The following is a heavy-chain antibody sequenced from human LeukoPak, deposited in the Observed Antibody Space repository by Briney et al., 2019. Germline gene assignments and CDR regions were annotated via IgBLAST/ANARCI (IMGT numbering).Heavy chain of an antibody. Sequence: GGSLRLSCAASGFTVSSNYMSWVRQAPGKGLEWVSVIYSGGSTYYADSVKGRFTISRDNSKNTLYLQMNSLRAEVTAVYYCARARTYYYDSSGYVYYYYGMDVWGQGTTVTVSS. CDR2: IYSGGST. CDR1: GFTVSSNY. CDR3: ARARTYYYDSSGYVYYYYGMDV. V-gene: IGHV3-53*01. D-gene: IGHD3-22*01. J-gene: IGHJ6*02.